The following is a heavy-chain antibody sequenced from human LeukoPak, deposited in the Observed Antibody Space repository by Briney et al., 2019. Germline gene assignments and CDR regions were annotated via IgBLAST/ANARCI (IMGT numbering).Heavy chain of an antibody. CDR3: ARGATAMVFISFFDY. J-gene: IGHJ4*02. Sequence: SETLSLTCAVYGGSFSGYYWSWIRQPPGKVLEWIGEINHSGSTNYNPSLKSRVTISVDTSKNQFSLKLSSVTAADTAVYYCARGATAMVFISFFDYWGQGTLVTVSA. CDR2: INHSGST. CDR1: GGSFSGYY. D-gene: IGHD5-18*01. V-gene: IGHV4-34*01.